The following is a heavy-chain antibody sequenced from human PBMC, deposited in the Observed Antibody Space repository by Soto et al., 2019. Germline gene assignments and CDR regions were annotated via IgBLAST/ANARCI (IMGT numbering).Heavy chain of an antibody. CDR1: GCTFSSYG. J-gene: IGHJ4*02. Sequence: GGSLRLSCAASGCTFSSYGMSWVRQSPGKGLEWVSAISGSGGSTYYADSVKGRFTISRDNSKNTLYLQMNSLRTEDTAVYYCSKGSVAAAKVNSAYWGQGTPVIV. V-gene: IGHV3-23*01. D-gene: IGHD6-13*01. CDR3: SKGSVAAAKVNSAY. CDR2: ISGSGGST.